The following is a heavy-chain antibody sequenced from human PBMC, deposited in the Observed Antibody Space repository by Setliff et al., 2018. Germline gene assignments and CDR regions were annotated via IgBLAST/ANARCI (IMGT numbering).Heavy chain of an antibody. CDR1: GYTFTSSG. CDR3: VRAPPTVVIPPGRAFFNP. CDR2: ISAYNGNI. Sequence: GASVKVSCKASGYTFTSSGISWVRQAPGQGLEWMGWISAYNGNINYAQKFQGRVTMTTDTYTSTANMELRSLRSDDTPVYYCVRAPPTVVIPPGRAFFNPWGQGTLVTVSS. J-gene: IGHJ5*02. V-gene: IGHV1-18*01. D-gene: IGHD2-2*01.